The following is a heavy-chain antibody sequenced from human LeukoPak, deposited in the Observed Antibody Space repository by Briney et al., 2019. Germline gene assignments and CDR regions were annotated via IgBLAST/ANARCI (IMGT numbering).Heavy chain of an antibody. CDR3: ASVGGQPLHYFDY. V-gene: IGHV3-15*01. CDR2: VKSKTDGGTT. D-gene: IGHD2-2*01. J-gene: IGHJ4*02. Sequence: PGGSLRLSCTASEFTFNSAWMNWVRRAPGKGLEWLARVKSKTDGGTTDYAAPVKGRFTISRDDSQNTLYLQINSLKTEDTAVYYCASVGGQPLHYFDYWGQGTLVSVSS. CDR1: EFTFNSAW.